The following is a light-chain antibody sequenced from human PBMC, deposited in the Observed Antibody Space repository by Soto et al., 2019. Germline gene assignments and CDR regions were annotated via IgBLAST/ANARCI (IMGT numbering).Light chain of an antibody. Sequence: DITLTQFPSTLSASIGDRVTITCRATQTVGSWLAWYQQKPGKAPKLLIYRASSLETGVPSRFSGSGSGTEFTLTISSLQPDDFASYYCQEYKSYSPYTFGQGTRLEIK. CDR2: RAS. CDR1: QTVGSW. V-gene: IGKV1-5*03. J-gene: IGKJ2*01. CDR3: QEYKSYSPYT.